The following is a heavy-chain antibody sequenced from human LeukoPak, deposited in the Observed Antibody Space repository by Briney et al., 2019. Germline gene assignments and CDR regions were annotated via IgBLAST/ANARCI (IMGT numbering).Heavy chain of an antibody. CDR3: ARDRYSSSWYRYWYFDL. V-gene: IGHV4-59*01. CDR2: IYYSGST. Sequence: PSETLSLTCTVSGGSISSYYWGWIRQPPGKGLEWIGYIYYSGSTNYNPSLKSRVTISVDTSKNQFSLKLSSVTAADTAVYYCARDRYSSSWYRYWYFDLWGRGTLVTVSS. CDR1: GGSISSYY. J-gene: IGHJ2*01. D-gene: IGHD6-13*01.